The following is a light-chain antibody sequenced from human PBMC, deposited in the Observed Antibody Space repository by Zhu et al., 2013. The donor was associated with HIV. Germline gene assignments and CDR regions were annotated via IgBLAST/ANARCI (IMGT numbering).Light chain of an antibody. CDR2: QDH. Sequence: LTQPPSMSVSPGQTASITCSGDKLGDKYACWFQQRPGSAPIVVIYQDHQRPSGVPDRFSGSIDRSSNSASLTISGLKTEDEGDYYCQSSDGDNVIFGGGTKLTVL. CDR1: LGDKY. V-gene: IGLV6-57*02. CDR3: QSSDGDNVI. J-gene: IGLJ2*01.